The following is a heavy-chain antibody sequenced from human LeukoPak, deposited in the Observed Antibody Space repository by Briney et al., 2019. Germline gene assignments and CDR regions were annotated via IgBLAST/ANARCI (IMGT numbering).Heavy chain of an antibody. V-gene: IGHV1-69*10. J-gene: IGHJ6*02. CDR1: GGAFTSYA. CDR2: IITIFGIA. D-gene: IGHD6-13*01. Sequence: SVKVSCKASGGAFTSYAISWVRQAPGQGREWMGGIITIFGIANYAQQFQGRVTITADKSTRTAYMELSSLRSEDTAVYYCARLPLAAAGTDYYGMDVSGQGTTVTVSS. CDR3: ARLPLAAAGTDYYGMDV.